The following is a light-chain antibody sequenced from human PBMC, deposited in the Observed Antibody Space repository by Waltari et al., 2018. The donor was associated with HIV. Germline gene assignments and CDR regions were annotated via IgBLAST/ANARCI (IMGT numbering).Light chain of an antibody. V-gene: IGLV2-14*01. Sequence: QSPLSQPASVSGSPGPSIPISSTGVRHLVDFFNFVPGYQPPPGKAPQLILYGVSGRPSGVSSRFSGSKSGFTASLTISGLQAEDEAHYFCSSFASQGTLVFGGGTKLTVL. CDR1: RHLVDFFNF. J-gene: IGLJ2*01. CDR2: GVS. CDR3: SSFASQGTLV.